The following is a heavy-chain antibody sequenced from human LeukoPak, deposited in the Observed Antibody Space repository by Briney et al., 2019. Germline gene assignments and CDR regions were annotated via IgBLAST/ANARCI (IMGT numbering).Heavy chain of an antibody. CDR2: IYYSGST. V-gene: IGHV4-59*01. D-gene: IGHD2-15*01. CDR1: GGSISSYY. Sequence: PSETLSLTCTVSGGSISSYYWSWLRQPPGKGLEWIGYIYYSGSTNYNPSLESRVTISVDTSNNQFSLKLSSVTAADTAVYYCARDGYCSGGACYAPINWGQGTLVTVSS. J-gene: IGHJ4*02. CDR3: ARDGYCSGGACYAPIN.